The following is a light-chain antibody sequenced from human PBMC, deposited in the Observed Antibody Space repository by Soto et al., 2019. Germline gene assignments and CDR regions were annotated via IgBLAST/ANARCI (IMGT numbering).Light chain of an antibody. Sequence: DIQMTQSPSTLSASVGDRVTITCRASQSISSWLAWYQQKPGKAPKLLIYDASSLESGVPSRFSGSGSGTEFTLTISSLQPDDFATYYCQQYNNSWTFGQGTKVDIK. CDR3: QQYNNSWT. V-gene: IGKV1-5*01. CDR2: DAS. CDR1: QSISSW. J-gene: IGKJ1*01.